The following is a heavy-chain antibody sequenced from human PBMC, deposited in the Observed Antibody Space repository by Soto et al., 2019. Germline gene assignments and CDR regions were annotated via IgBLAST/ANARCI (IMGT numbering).Heavy chain of an antibody. J-gene: IGHJ5*02. D-gene: IGHD6-25*01. CDR3: AKGELSSARRFDP. V-gene: IGHV3-74*01. Sequence: GGSLRLSCAASGFTFSSYWMHWVRQAPGKGLVWVSRINSDGSSTYYADSVKGRFTISRDNSKNTLYLQMNSLRAEDTAVYYCAKGELSSARRFDPWGQGTLVTVSS. CDR1: GFTFSSYW. CDR2: INSDGSST.